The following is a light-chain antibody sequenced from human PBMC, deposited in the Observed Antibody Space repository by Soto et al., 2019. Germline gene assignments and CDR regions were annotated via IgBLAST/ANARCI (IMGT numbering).Light chain of an antibody. CDR3: RQRYNWPLT. J-gene: IGKJ4*01. Sequence: TVLTQSPATLSLSPGERATLSCKASQSIGNSLGWFLQKPGQAPRLLIDDAFNRATGIPARFTGSGSGSDFALTISSVEPEDFGVYYCRQRYNWPLTFGGGTKVEIK. CDR1: QSIGNS. V-gene: IGKV3-11*01. CDR2: DAF.